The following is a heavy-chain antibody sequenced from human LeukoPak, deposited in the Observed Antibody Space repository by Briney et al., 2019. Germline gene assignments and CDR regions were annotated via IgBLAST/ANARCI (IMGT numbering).Heavy chain of an antibody. CDR1: GGSFSRSSYY. Sequence: PSETLSLTCTVSGGSFSRSSYYWGWIRQPPGKGLEWIGSTYYSGSTYYNQSLKSRVTVSVDTSKNQFSLKLTSVTAADTAVYYCARQYYDSSGYYPWYFDQWGQGTLVTVSS. CDR2: TYYSGST. CDR3: ARQYYDSSGYYPWYFDQ. J-gene: IGHJ4*02. D-gene: IGHD3-22*01. V-gene: IGHV4-39*01.